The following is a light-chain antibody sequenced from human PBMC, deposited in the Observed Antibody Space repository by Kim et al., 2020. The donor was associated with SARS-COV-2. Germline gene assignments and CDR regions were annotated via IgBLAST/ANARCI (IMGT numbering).Light chain of an antibody. CDR1: SGAGSKLDSH. J-gene: IGLJ3*02. V-gene: IGLV8-61*01. CDR2: RTN. CDR3: VIYMGNGYWV. Sequence: GTVTRTCGVSSGAGSKLDSHPRWYQQTPGQAPRTLLYRTNIRSSGVPDRFSGSIVGDKAALTITGAQADDESDYYFVIYMGNGYWVFGGGTQLTVL.